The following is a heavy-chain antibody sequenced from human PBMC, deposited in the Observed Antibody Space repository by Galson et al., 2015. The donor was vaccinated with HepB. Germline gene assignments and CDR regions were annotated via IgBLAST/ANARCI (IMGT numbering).Heavy chain of an antibody. D-gene: IGHD3-10*01. CDR1: GFTFSSYG. V-gene: IGHV3-33*01. Sequence: SLRLSCAASGFTFSSYGMHWVRQAPGKGLEWVAVIWSNGSNKYYADSVKGRFTISRDNSKNTLYLQMNSLRAEDTAVYYCARTFLPSLLWFEESTPVWGAHDYYYGMDVWGQGTTVTVSS. CDR3: ARTFLPSLLWFEESTPVWGAHDYYYGMDV. CDR2: IWSNGSNK. J-gene: IGHJ6*02.